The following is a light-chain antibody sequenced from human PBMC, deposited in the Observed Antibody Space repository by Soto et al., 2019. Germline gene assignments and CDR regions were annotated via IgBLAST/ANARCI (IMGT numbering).Light chain of an antibody. V-gene: IGLV1-51*01. Sequence: QSVLTQPPSVSAAPGQKVTISCSGSSSNIGNNYVSWYQQLPGTAPKLLIYDNNKRPSGIPDRFSGSKSGTSATLGITGLQTGDEADYYCXXWDSXLSAYVXGTGTKVTV. CDR2: DNN. CDR3: XXWDSXLSAYV. J-gene: IGLJ1*01. CDR1: SSNIGNNY.